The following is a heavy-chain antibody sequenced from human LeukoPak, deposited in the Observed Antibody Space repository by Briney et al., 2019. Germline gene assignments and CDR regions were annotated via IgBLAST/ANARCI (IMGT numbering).Heavy chain of an antibody. V-gene: IGHV4-34*01. J-gene: IGHJ4*02. CDR1: GGSFSGYY. D-gene: IGHD3-10*01. CDR2: INHSGST. CDR3: ARRSYYYGSGSRTFDY. Sequence: SETLSLTCAVYGGSFSGYYWSWIRQPPGKGLEWIGEINHSGSTDYNPSLKSRVTISVDTSKNQFSLKLSSVTAADTAVYYCARRSYYYGSGSRTFDYWGQGTLVTVSS.